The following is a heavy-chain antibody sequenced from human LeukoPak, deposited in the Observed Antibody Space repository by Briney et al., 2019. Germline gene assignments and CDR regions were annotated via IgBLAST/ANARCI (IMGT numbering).Heavy chain of an antibody. CDR3: ARENTAYAPELVGHYYFDY. CDR2: INPNSGGT. CDR1: GYTFTGYY. Sequence: ASVTVSCKASGYTFTGYYMHWVRQAPGQGLEWMGWINPNSGGTNYAQKFQGRVTMTRDTSISTAYVELSRLRSDDTAVYYCARENTAYAPELVGHYYFDYWGQGTLVTVSS. D-gene: IGHD1-26*01. V-gene: IGHV1-2*02. J-gene: IGHJ4*02.